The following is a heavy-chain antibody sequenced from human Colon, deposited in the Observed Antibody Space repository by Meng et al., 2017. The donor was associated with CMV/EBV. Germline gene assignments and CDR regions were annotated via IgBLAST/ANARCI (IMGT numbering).Heavy chain of an antibody. J-gene: IGHJ3*02. CDR2: IRSKAYGGTR. CDR3: TGGYYGSGSYEYAFDI. D-gene: IGHD3-10*01. Sequence: GESLKISCIASGFTLGDYAMNWVRQAPGKGLEWVGFIRSKAYGGTREHAASVKGRFTISRDDSKSIAYLQMNSLKTEDTAMYYCTGGYYGSGSYEYAFDIWGQGTMVTVSS. CDR1: GFTLGDYA. V-gene: IGHV3-49*04.